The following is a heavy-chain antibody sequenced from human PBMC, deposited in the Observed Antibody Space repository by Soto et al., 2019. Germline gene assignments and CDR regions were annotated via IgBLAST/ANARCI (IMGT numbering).Heavy chain of an antibody. V-gene: IGHV4-59*01. CDR1: GGSISSYY. D-gene: IGHD2-2*01. CDR2: IYYSGST. Sequence: QVQLQESGPGLVKPSETLSLTCTVSGGSISSYYWSWIRQPPGKGLEWIGYIYYSGSTNYNPSLKSRVTISVDTSKNQFSLKLSSVTAADTAVYYCARSSGYCSSTSCQEDDAFDIWGQGTIVTVSS. J-gene: IGHJ3*02. CDR3: ARSSGYCSSTSCQEDDAFDI.